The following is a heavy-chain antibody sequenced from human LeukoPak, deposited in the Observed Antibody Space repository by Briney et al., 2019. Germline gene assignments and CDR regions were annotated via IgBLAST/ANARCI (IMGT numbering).Heavy chain of an antibody. V-gene: IGHV1-2*02. Sequence: ASVKVSCMASGYIFTGYYMHWVRQAPGQGLEWVGWINTNSGGTNYAQTFPGRVTLTRDTPISKAYMELSRLRTDATAVSSCARGNSITNVRVPGFDPWGQGTLVTVSS. D-gene: IGHD3-10*01. CDR1: GYIFTGYY. CDR2: INTNSGGT. J-gene: IGHJ5*02. CDR3: ARGNSITNVRVPGFDP.